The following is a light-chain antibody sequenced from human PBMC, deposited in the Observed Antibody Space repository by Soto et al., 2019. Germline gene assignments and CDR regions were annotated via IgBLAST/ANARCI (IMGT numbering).Light chain of an antibody. CDR3: AAWDDRLNGVV. CDR2: SNN. V-gene: IGLV1-44*01. Sequence: QSVLTQPPSASGTPGQRVTISSSGSSSNIGSNTVNWYQQLPGTAPKLLIYSNNQRPSGVPDRFSGSKSGTSASLAISGLQSEDEADYYCAAWDDRLNGVVFGGGTTLTVL. CDR1: SSNIGSNT. J-gene: IGLJ2*01.